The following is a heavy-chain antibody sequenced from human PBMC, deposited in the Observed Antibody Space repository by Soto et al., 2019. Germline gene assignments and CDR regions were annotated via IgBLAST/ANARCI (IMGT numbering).Heavy chain of an antibody. D-gene: IGHD6-25*01. V-gene: IGHV1-46*01. J-gene: IGHJ4*02. CDR2: INPNGGGT. CDR1: GYKFINHY. Sequence: ASVKVSCKASGYKFINHYMHWVRQVPGVGLEWMGIINPNGGGTDYSQKFQGRVTMTRDTSANTVHMELSSLRSEDTGVYFCARDSSASATSYSFDNWGQGTLFAVSS. CDR3: ARDSSASATSYSFDN.